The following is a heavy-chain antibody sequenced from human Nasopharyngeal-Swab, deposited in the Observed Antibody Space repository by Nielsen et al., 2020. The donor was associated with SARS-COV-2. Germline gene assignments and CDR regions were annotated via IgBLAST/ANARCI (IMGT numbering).Heavy chain of an antibody. Sequence: ASVKVSCKASGYTFTSYGISWVRQAPGQGLEWMGWISVYNGNTNYAQNLQGRVTMTTDTSTSTAYMELRSLRSDDTAVYYCARDGYCSGGSCSTSYWGQGTLVTVSS. D-gene: IGHD2-15*01. V-gene: IGHV1-18*01. CDR1: GYTFTSYG. J-gene: IGHJ4*02. CDR2: ISVYNGNT. CDR3: ARDGYCSGGSCSTSY.